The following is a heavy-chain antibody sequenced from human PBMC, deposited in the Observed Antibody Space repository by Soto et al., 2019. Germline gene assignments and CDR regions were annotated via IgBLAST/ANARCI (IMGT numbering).Heavy chain of an antibody. CDR3: ARDDMTTVVTPVGARSYGMDV. J-gene: IGHJ6*02. D-gene: IGHD4-17*01. Sequence: GASVKVSCKASGGTFSSYAISWVRQAPGQGLEWMGGIIPIFGTANYARKFQGRVTITADESTSTAYMELSSLRSEDTAVYYCARDDMTTVVTPVGARSYGMDVWGQGTTVTVSS. CDR2: IIPIFGTA. CDR1: GGTFSSYA. V-gene: IGHV1-69*13.